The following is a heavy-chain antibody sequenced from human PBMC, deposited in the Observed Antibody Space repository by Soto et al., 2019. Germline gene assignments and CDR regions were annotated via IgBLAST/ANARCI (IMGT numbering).Heavy chain of an antibody. V-gene: IGHV3-23*01. J-gene: IGHJ4*02. CDR2: ISGSGGTT. CDR3: AIEIDYYDRSGWKD. D-gene: IGHD3-22*01. Sequence: EVQLLESGGGLVQPGGSLRLSCAASGFTFNNYAMSWVRQAPGKGLEWVSTISGSGGTTYYADSVKGRFTISRDNSKNTLYLQMNSLRAEDTAVYYCAIEIDYYDRSGWKDWGQGTLVTVSS. CDR1: GFTFNNYA.